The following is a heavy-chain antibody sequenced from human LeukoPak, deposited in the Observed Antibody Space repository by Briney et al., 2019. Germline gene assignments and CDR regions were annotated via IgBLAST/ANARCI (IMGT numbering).Heavy chain of an antibody. CDR2: INSDGSST. Sequence: GGSLRLSCAASGFTFSSYWMHWVRQAPGKGLVWVSRINSDGSSTSYADSVKGRFTISRDNAKNTLYLQMNSLRAEDTAVYYCASSLTFRDPPWYWGQGTLVTVSS. D-gene: IGHD1-14*01. V-gene: IGHV3-74*01. CDR3: ASSLTFRDPPWY. J-gene: IGHJ4*02. CDR1: GFTFSSYW.